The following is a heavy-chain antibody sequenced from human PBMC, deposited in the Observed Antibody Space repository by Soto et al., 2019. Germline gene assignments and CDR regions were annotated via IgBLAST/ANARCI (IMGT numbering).Heavy chain of an antibody. V-gene: IGHV2-5*01. J-gene: IGHJ5*02. Sequence: SGPTLVNPTQPLTLTSNFSGVSLSTNGVGVGWIRQPPGKALEWLALSNWHDDKRYSPSLKSRLTITNDTSKNQVVLTMTNMDPVDTATYYYTHIFFSAVLLVTAATIAWFDPWGQGTLVTVSS. CDR3: THIFFSAVLLVTAATIAWFDP. CDR1: GVSLSTNGVG. CDR2: SNWHDDK. D-gene: IGHD2-2*01.